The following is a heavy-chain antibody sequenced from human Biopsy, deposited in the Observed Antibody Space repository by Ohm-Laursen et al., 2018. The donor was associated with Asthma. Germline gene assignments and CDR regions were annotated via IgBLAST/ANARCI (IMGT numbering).Heavy chain of an antibody. D-gene: IGHD3-22*01. J-gene: IGHJ6*02. CDR3: ARSYYDSSPYYYYGMDV. V-gene: IGHV4-30-4*01. CDR1: GDSISSIDYY. Sequence: TLSLTCTVSGDSISSIDYYWSWIRQPPGRGLEWIGYIYNSGTTYYNPSLESRITISKDASKNQFSLKLSSVTAADTAVYYCARSYYDSSPYYYYGMDVWGQGTTVTVSS. CDR2: IYNSGTT.